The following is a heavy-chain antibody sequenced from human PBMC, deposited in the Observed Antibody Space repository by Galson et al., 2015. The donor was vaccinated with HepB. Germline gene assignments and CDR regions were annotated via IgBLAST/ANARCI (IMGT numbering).Heavy chain of an antibody. CDR2: ISSSGSTI. CDR1: GFTFSSYE. V-gene: IGHV3-48*03. J-gene: IGHJ5*02. CDR3: ARGRYGDYGLNWFDP. Sequence: SLRLSCAASGFTFSSYEMNWVRQAPGKGLEWVSYISSSGSTIYYADSVKGRFTISRDNAKNSLYLQMNSLRAEDTAVYYCARGRYGDYGLNWFDPWGQGTLVTVSS. D-gene: IGHD4-17*01.